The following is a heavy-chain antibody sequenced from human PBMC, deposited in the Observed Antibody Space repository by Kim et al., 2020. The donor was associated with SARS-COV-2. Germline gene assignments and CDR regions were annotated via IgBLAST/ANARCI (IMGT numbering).Heavy chain of an antibody. J-gene: IGHJ4*02. CDR2: ISWNSGSI. CDR1: GFTFDDYA. D-gene: IGHD3-22*01. V-gene: IGHV3-9*01. Sequence: GGSLRLSCAASGFTFDDYAMHWVRQAPGKGLEWVSGISWNSGSIGYADSVKGRFTISRDNAKNSLYLQMNSLRAEDTALYYCAKDRGSSGYYPDYWGQGTLVTVSS. CDR3: AKDRGSSGYYPDY.